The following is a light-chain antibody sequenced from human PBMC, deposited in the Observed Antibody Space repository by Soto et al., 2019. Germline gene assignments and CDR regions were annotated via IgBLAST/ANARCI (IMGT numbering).Light chain of an antibody. Sequence: DIQMTQSPSILSASVGDRVTITCRASQSINIWLAWYQQKAGKAPKLLIYDASTLESGVPSRFSGSGSRTEFTLTISSLQPDDFATYYCQEYNSWRGEWTFGQGTKVDIK. CDR3: QEYNSWRGEWT. J-gene: IGKJ1*01. CDR2: DAS. CDR1: QSINIW. V-gene: IGKV1-5*01.